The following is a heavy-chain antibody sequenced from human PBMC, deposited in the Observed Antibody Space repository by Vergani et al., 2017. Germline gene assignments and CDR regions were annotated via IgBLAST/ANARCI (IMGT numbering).Heavy chain of an antibody. J-gene: IGHJ4*02. D-gene: IGHD5-24*01. CDR2: IYTSGST. CDR1: GSSISSGSYY. CDR3: ARGTLTGDGYNSETFDY. Sequence: QVQLQESGPGLVKPSQTLSLTCTVSGSSISSGSYYWSWIRQPAGKGLEWIGRIYTSGSTNYNPSLKSRVTMSVDTSKNQFSLKLSSVTAADTAVYYCARGTLTGDGYNSETFDYWGQGTLVTVSS. V-gene: IGHV4-61*02.